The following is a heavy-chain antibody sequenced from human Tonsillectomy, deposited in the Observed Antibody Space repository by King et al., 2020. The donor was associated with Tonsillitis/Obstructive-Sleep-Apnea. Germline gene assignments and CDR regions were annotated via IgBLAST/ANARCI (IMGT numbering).Heavy chain of an antibody. V-gene: IGHV3-7*04. D-gene: IGHD2-15*01. CDR1: VFTFGSYW. Sequence: VQLVESGGGLVQPGGSLRLSCAASVFTFGSYWLTWFGQAPGKGPEWVANITQYGSEKYYLDFVNGRFTISRDDAKNSLYLQMNSLIAEDTAVYFCAREYCSGGSCYRIFDCWGQGTLVTVSS. J-gene: IGHJ4*02. CDR3: AREYCSGGSCYRIFDC. CDR2: ITQYGSEK.